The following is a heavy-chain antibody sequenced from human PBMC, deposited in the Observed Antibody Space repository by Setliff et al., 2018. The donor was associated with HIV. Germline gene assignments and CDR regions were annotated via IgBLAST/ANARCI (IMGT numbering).Heavy chain of an antibody. CDR1: GFTFSNYA. CDR3: AKNVEWILSYFDS. CDR2: TSAPGETT. V-gene: IGHV3-23*01. Sequence: GGSLRLSCVGSGFTFSNYAINWVRQAPGKGLEWVSATSAPGETTYYADSVKGRFTISRDNSKNTLYLQMNSLRGEDTAVYYCAKNVEWILSYFDSWGQGTLVTVS. J-gene: IGHJ4*02. D-gene: IGHD3-3*01.